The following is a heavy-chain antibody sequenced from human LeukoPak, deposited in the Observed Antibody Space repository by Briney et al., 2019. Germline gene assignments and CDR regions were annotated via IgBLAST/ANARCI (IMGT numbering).Heavy chain of an antibody. Sequence: PGESLKISCEASGYSFTNYWIGWVRQMPGKGLEWMGITYPGDSDTRYSTSFQGQVTISADESINTAYLQWSSLKASDTAMYYCARHKGFSSAWYADYWGQGTQVTVAS. CDR3: ARHKGFSSAWYADY. D-gene: IGHD6-19*01. V-gene: IGHV5-51*01. CDR2: TYPGDSDT. CDR1: GYSFTNYW. J-gene: IGHJ4*02.